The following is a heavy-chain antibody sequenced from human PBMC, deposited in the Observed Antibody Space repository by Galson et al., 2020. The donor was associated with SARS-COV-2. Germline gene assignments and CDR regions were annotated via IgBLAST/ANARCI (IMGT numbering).Heavy chain of an antibody. J-gene: IGHJ4*02. V-gene: IGHV3-21*01. CDR3: ARDLLDFWSGHPDY. D-gene: IGHD3-3*01. Sequence: PGGSLRLSCAASGFTFSSYSMNWVRQAPGKGLEWVSSISSSSSYIYYADSVKGRFTISRDNAKNSLYLQMNSLRAEDTAVYYCARDLLDFWSGHPDYWGQGTLVTVSS. CDR1: GFTFSSYS. CDR2: ISSSSSYI.